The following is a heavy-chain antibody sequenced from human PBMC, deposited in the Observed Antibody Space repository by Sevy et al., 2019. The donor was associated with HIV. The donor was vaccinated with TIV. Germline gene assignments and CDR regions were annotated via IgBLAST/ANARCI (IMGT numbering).Heavy chain of an antibody. J-gene: IGHJ4*02. Sequence: GGSLRLSCAASGFTFSSYAMSWVRQAPGKGREWVSAISGSGGSTYYADSVKGRFTISRDNSKNTRYLQMNRLRAEDNDVYYCAPSGEGGYWGQGTLVTVSS. CDR2: ISGSGGST. V-gene: IGHV3-23*01. D-gene: IGHD3-10*01. CDR3: APSGEGGY. CDR1: GFTFSSYA.